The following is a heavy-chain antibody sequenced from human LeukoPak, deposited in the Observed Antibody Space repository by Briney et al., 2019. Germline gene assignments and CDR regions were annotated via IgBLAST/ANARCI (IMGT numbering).Heavy chain of an antibody. J-gene: IGHJ6*02. CDR3: ARSNYYTVDV. V-gene: IGHV3-7*03. Sequence: PGGSLRLSCAASGFTFSSYVLSWVRQTPGKGLEWVASIKEDGSERQYVDSVKGRFTISRDNAKNSLYLQMNSLRADDTAVYYCARSNYYTVDVWGQGTAVTVSS. CDR2: IKEDGSER. CDR1: GFTFSSYV.